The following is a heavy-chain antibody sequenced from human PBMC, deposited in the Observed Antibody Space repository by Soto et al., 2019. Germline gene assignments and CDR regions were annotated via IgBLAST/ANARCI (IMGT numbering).Heavy chain of an antibody. J-gene: IGHJ4*02. Sequence: ASVKVSCKASGGTFSSYAISWVRQAPGQGLEWMGGIIPIFGTANYAQKFQGRVTITADESTSTAYMELSSLRSEDTAVYYCAREPIYCSGGSCHFDYWGQGTLVTVYS. CDR2: IIPIFGTA. D-gene: IGHD2-15*01. V-gene: IGHV1-69*13. CDR3: AREPIYCSGGSCHFDY. CDR1: GGTFSSYA.